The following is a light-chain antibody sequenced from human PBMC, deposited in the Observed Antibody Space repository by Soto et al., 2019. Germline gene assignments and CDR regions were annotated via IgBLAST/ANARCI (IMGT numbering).Light chain of an antibody. J-gene: IGKJ4*01. V-gene: IGKV1D-12*01. CDR1: QGVSTW. Sequence: DIPMTQSPSSVSASVGDRVTITCRASQGVSTWLAWYQQKPGKAPNLLIYTASSLQSGVPSRFSGSGSGTDFTLTTSSLHPEDFATYYCQQTTTFPLTFGGGTKVE. CDR2: TAS. CDR3: QQTTTFPLT.